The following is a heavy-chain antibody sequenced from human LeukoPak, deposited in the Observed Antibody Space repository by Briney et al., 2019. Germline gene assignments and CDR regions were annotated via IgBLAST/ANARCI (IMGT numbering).Heavy chain of an antibody. CDR1: GYTFTSYG. D-gene: IGHD6-13*01. CDR3: ARVRSFRVWYFDL. J-gene: IGHJ2*01. CDR2: ISAYNGNT. Sequence: ASVKVSCKTSGYTFTSYGISWVRQAPGQGLEWMGWISAYNGNTDYAQKFQGRVTMTTDTSTSTAYMELRSLRSDDTAVYYCARVRSFRVWYFDLWGRGTLVTVSS. V-gene: IGHV1-18*01.